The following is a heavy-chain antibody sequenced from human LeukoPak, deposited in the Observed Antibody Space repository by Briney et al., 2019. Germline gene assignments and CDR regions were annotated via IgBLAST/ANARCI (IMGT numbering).Heavy chain of an antibody. CDR3: TTAWRDLLWFGETHFDY. Sequence: GGSLRLSCAASGFTFSNAWMSWVRQAPGKGLEWVGRIKSKTDGGTTDYAAPVKGRFTISRDDSKNTLHLQMNSLKTEDTAVYYCTTAWRDLLWFGETHFDYWGQGTLVTVSS. CDR2: IKSKTDGGTT. J-gene: IGHJ4*02. D-gene: IGHD3-10*01. V-gene: IGHV3-15*01. CDR1: GFTFSNAW.